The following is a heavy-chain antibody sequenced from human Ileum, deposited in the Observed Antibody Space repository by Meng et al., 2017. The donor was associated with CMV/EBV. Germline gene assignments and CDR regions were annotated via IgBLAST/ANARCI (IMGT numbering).Heavy chain of an antibody. CDR3: ARRGCSSTSCYGDNWFDP. CDR1: FTGYC. D-gene: IGHD2-2*01. Sequence: FTGYCMHWVRQAPGQGLEWMGWINPNSGGTNYAQKFQGRVTMTRDTSISTAYMELSRLRSDDTAVYYCARRGCSSTSCYGDNWFDPWGQGTLVTVSS. CDR2: INPNSGGT. V-gene: IGHV1-2*02. J-gene: IGHJ5*02.